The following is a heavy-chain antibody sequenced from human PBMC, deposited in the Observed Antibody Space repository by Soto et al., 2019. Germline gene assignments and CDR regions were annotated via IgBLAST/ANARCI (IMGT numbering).Heavy chain of an antibody. D-gene: IGHD2-2*01. CDR3: ARDGFCTSTTCRVGNWFDP. J-gene: IGHJ5*02. V-gene: IGHV4-34*01. Sequence: QVQLQQWGAGLLKPSETLSLTCVVYGGSFSGYYWSWIRQSPGKGLEWIGGINHRGSTNYNPSLDSRASISVDTSKNQFSLKLPSVTAADTAMYYCARDGFCTSTTCRVGNWFDPWGQGTLVTVSS. CDR2: INHRGST. CDR1: GGSFSGYY.